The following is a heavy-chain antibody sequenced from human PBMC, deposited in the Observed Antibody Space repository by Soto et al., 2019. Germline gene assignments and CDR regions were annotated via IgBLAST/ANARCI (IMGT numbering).Heavy chain of an antibody. CDR2: INPNSGGT. V-gene: IGHV1-2*04. D-gene: IGHD2-15*01. J-gene: IGHJ3*02. CDR1: GYTFTGYY. Sequence: ASVKVSCKASGYTFTGYYMHWVQQAPGQGLEWMGWINPNSGGTNYAQKFQGWVTMTRDTSISTAYMELSRLRSDDTAVYYCARSCSGGSCSNAFDIWGQGTMVTVSS. CDR3: ARSCSGGSCSNAFDI.